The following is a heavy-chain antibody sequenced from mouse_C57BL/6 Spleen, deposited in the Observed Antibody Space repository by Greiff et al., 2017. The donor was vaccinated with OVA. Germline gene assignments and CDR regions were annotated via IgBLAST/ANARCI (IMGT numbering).Heavy chain of an antibody. CDR2: INYDGSST. CDR3: ARDDYDYDGGFAY. D-gene: IGHD2-4*01. CDR1: GFTFSDYY. Sequence: EVQLVESEGGLVQPGSSMKLSCTASGFTFSDYYMAWVRQVPEKGLEWVANINYDGSSTYYLDSLKSRFIISRDNAKNILYLQMSSLKSEDTATYYCARDDYDYDGGFAYWGQGTLVTVSA. J-gene: IGHJ3*01. V-gene: IGHV5-16*01.